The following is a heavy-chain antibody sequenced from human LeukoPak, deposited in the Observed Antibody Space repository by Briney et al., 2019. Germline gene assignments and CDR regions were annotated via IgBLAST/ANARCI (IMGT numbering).Heavy chain of an antibody. V-gene: IGHV3-33*01. CDR3: ARFYYSSTSCYNYYGMDV. D-gene: IGHD2-2*02. CDR2: IWYDESNK. CDR1: GFTFSSYG. J-gene: IGHJ6*02. Sequence: GGSLRLSCAASGFTFSSYGMHWVRQAPGKGLEWVAVIWYDESNKYYADSVKGRFTISRDNSKNTLYLQMNSLRAEDTAVYYCARFYYSSTSCYNYYGMDVWGQGTTVTVSS.